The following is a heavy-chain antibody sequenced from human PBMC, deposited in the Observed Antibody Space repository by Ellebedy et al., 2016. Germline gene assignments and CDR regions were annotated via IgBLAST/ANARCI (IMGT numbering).Heavy chain of an antibody. J-gene: IGHJ4*02. CDR2: ISGSGGST. D-gene: IGHD6-13*01. V-gene: IGHV3-23*01. CDR1: GFTFSSYA. Sequence: GGSLRLSCAASGFTFSSYAMSWVRQAPGKGLEWVSAISGSGGSTYYADSVKGRFTISRDNSKNTLYLQMNSLRAEDTAVYYCAKGIGQQLVFFKSRVQYYFDYWGQGTLVTVSS. CDR3: AKGIGQQLVFFKSRVQYYFDY.